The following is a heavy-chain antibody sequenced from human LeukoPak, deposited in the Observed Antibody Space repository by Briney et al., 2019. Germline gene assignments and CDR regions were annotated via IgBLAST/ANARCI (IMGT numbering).Heavy chain of an antibody. D-gene: IGHD6-13*01. V-gene: IGHV4-59*08. Sequence: KPSETLSLTCSVSGASISRYYWSWIRQPPGKGLEWIGYIYYSGSTNYNPSLKSRVTISVDTSKNQFSLKLSSVTAADTAVYYCARSFLSSSPHWYFDLWGRGTLVTVSS. J-gene: IGHJ2*01. CDR3: ARSFLSSSPHWYFDL. CDR2: IYYSGST. CDR1: GASISRYY.